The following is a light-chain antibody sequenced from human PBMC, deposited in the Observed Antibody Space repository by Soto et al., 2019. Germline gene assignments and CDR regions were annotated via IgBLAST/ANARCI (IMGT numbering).Light chain of an antibody. Sequence: EIVMTQSPATLSVSPGERATLSCRASQSVSSNLAWYQQKPGQAPRLLIYGASTRATGIPARFSGSGSGTEFTLTISSLQAEDYAVYYCQQYNDWPPKHIFGQGTKLEIK. CDR3: QQYNDWPPKHI. V-gene: IGKV3D-15*01. CDR1: QSVSSN. CDR2: GAS. J-gene: IGKJ2*01.